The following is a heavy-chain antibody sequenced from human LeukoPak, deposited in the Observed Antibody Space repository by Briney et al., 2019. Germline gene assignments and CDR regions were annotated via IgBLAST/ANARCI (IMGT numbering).Heavy chain of an antibody. CDR1: GFTFSSYW. D-gene: IGHD4-11*01. CDR2: IKQDGSEK. V-gene: IGHV3-7*03. J-gene: IGHJ4*02. CDR3: AKDLRLPLSGAYYFDY. Sequence: GGSLRLSCAASGFTFSSYWMSWVRQAPGKGLEWVANIKQDGSEKCYVDSVKGRFTISRDNAKNSLYLQMNSLRAEDTAVYYCAKDLRLPLSGAYYFDYWGQGTLVTVSS.